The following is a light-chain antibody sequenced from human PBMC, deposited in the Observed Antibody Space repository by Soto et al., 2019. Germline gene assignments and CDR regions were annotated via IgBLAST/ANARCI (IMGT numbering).Light chain of an antibody. V-gene: IGLV1-40*01. J-gene: IGLJ1*01. Sequence: QSVLTQPPSVSGAPGQRVTISCTGTSSNIGAGQDVHWYRQLPGAAPKFLISDSNNRASGVPDRFSVSKSGASASLAITGLRAEDEGDYFCQSYGTSLSGLYVFGTGTKVNVL. CDR2: DSN. CDR1: SSNIGAGQD. CDR3: QSYGTSLSGLYV.